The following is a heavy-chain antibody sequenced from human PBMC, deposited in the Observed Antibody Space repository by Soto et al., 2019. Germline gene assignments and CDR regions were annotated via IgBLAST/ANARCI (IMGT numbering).Heavy chain of an antibody. V-gene: IGHV2-70*11. J-gene: IGHJ4*02. CDR3: ARSPYYYDSSGYSTLHFDY. D-gene: IGHD3-22*01. CDR1: GFSLSTSGMC. Sequence: SGPTLVNPTQTLTLTCTFSGFSLSTSGMCVSWNRQPPGKALEWLARIDWDDDKYYCTSLKTRLTISKGTSKNQVVLTMTNMDPVDTATYYCARSPYYYDSSGYSTLHFDYWGQGTLVTVSS. CDR2: IDWDDDK.